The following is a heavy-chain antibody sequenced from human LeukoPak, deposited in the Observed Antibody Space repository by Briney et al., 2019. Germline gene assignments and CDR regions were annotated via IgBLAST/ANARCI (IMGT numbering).Heavy chain of an antibody. Sequence: GGSLRLSCAASGFTFSDYYMSWIRQAPGKGLEWVSTISGSGDRTYYADSVKGRFTISRDNSKNTLFLHMNSLRAEDTAVYSCAKGYYGSGSYGWFDYWGQGTLVTVPS. D-gene: IGHD3-10*01. CDR2: ISGSGDRT. CDR3: AKGYYGSGSYGWFDY. CDR1: GFTFSDYY. V-gene: IGHV3-23*01. J-gene: IGHJ4*02.